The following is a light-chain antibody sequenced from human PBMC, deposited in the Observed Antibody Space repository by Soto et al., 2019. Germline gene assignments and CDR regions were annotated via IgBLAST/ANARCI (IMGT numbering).Light chain of an antibody. Sequence: DIQMTQSPSTLSASVGDRVTITCRASQSVSPWLAWSQQKAGKPPKLLIYKASTLESGVPSRFSASESGTEFTLTISSLQPEDFATSYCHHYNIYPRTFVQRSKEEIE. CDR3: HHYNIYPRT. CDR2: KAS. V-gene: IGKV1-5*03. J-gene: IGKJ1*01. CDR1: QSVSPW.